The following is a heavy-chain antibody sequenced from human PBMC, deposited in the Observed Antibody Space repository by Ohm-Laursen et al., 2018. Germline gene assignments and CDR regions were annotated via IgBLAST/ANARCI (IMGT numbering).Heavy chain of an antibody. CDR2: ISHSGNFE. D-gene: IGHD3-3*01. J-gene: IGHJ3*01. CDR1: GFTFNSYN. V-gene: IGHV3-48*03. Sequence: SLRLSCAASGFTFNSYNMAWVRQAPGKGLAWVSFISHSGNFEQYIDSVKGRFTVSRDGAKSSLYLQMNSLRVDDTAVYYCARDKSLETRAFDVWGQGTVVTVSS. CDR3: ARDKSLETRAFDV.